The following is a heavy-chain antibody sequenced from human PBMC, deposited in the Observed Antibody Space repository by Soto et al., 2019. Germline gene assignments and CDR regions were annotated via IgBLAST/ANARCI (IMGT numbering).Heavy chain of an antibody. CDR3: AREIGDPYPFDY. CDR2: IIPILGIA. J-gene: IGHJ4*02. V-gene: IGHV1-69*08. CDR1: GGTFSSYT. Sequence: QVQLVQSGAEVKKPGSSVKVSCKASGGTFSSYTISWVRQAPGQGLEWMGRIIPILGIANYAQKFQGRVTITADKSTSTADMELSSLRSEDTAVYYCAREIGDPYPFDYWGQGTLVTVSS. D-gene: IGHD4-17*01.